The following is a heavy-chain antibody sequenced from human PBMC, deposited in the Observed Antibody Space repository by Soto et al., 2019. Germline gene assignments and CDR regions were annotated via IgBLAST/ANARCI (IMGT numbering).Heavy chain of an antibody. CDR3: ARGGANSGYDPDFDY. J-gene: IGHJ4*02. CDR2: ISYDGSNK. Sequence: PGGSLRLSCAASGFTFSSYAMHWVRQAPGKGLEWVAVISYDGSNKYYADSVKGRFTISRDNSKNTLYLQMNSLRAEDTAVYYCARGGANSGYDPDFDYWGQGTLVTVSS. D-gene: IGHD5-12*01. V-gene: IGHV3-30-3*01. CDR1: GFTFSSYA.